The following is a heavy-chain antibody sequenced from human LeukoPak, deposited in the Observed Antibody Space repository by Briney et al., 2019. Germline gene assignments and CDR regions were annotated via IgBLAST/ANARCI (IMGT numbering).Heavy chain of an antibody. Sequence: ASVKVSCKASGYDFTTNYIHWVRQAPGQGLHWMGTINPSVGSTTYGQRFRGRVTMTRDTSTATVCMDLSGLTSEDTAIYYCAKGYCTGASCYVLDSWGQGTLVTVSS. V-gene: IGHV1-46*01. CDR2: INPSVGST. D-gene: IGHD2-15*01. CDR3: AKGYCTGASCYVLDS. J-gene: IGHJ4*02. CDR1: GYDFTTNY.